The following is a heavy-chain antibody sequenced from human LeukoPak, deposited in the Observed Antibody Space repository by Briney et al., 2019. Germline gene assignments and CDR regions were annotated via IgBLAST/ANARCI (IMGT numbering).Heavy chain of an antibody. J-gene: IGHJ4*02. CDR2: IYYSGSA. D-gene: IGHD6-6*01. CDR1: GGSITSSNYY. CDR3: ASELATRTYFDY. V-gene: IGHV4-39*01. Sequence: SSETLSLTCTVSGGSITSSNYYWGWIRQPPGKGLEWIGNIYYSGSAYYNPSLKSRVTISVDTSKNQFSLRLSSVTAADTAIYYCASELATRTYFDYWGQGTLVTVSS.